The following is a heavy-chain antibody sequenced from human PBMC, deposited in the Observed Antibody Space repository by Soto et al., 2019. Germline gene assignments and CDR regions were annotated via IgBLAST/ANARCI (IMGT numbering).Heavy chain of an antibody. Sequence: SETLSLTCSVSGGSFTSDNYYWGWIRQPPGEGLGCLGSRYYTGRFHYKPSLKGRVAVSVDTSTSRFSLRLTSVTAADTAVYYCVRTYSSGWYPSYYFDSLGHGTLV. D-gene: IGHD6-19*01. J-gene: IGHJ4*01. CDR2: RYYTGRF. CDR1: GGSFTSDNYY. V-gene: IGHV4-39*01. CDR3: VRTYSSGWYPSYYFDS.